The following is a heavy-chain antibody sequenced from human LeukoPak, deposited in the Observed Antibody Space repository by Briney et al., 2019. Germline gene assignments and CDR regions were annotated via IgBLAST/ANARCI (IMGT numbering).Heavy chain of an antibody. Sequence: GGSLRLSCAASGFTFSGYDMHWVRQAPGKGLEWVAFIRYDGSNKYYADSVKGRFTISRDNSKNTLYLQMNSLRAEDTAVYYCAKSHCVTVTCSYDDWGQGTLVTVSA. CDR2: IRYDGSNK. D-gene: IGHD2-21*01. CDR3: AKSHCVTVTCSYDD. J-gene: IGHJ4*02. CDR1: GFTFSGYD. V-gene: IGHV3-30*02.